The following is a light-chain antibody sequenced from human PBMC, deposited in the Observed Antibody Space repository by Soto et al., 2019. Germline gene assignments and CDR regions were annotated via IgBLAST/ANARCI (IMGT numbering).Light chain of an antibody. CDR1: QSISSY. V-gene: IGKV1-39*01. Sequence: DIQMTQSPSSLSASLGDRVTITCRTSQSISSYLHWYQQKPGKAPKLLIYGASSLQSGVPSRFSGSGSGTDFTLTISSLQPEDFATYYCQQSYNTLRTFGQGTKVDIK. J-gene: IGKJ1*01. CDR3: QQSYNTLRT. CDR2: GAS.